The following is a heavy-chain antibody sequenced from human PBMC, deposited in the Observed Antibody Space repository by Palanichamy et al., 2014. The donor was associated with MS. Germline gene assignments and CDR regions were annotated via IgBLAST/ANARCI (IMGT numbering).Heavy chain of an antibody. Sequence: QLQLQESGPGLVKPSETLSLTCTVSGGSISSSSYYWGWVRQPPGKGLEWIGSIYYSGSTYYNPSLKSRVTISVDTSKNQFSLKLSSVTAADTAVYYCARHSGYDSSGWWILDYWGQGTLVTVSS. CDR3: ARHSGYDSSGWWILDY. CDR1: GGSISSSSYY. CDR2: IYYSGST. J-gene: IGHJ4*02. V-gene: IGHV4-39*01. D-gene: IGHD3-22*01.